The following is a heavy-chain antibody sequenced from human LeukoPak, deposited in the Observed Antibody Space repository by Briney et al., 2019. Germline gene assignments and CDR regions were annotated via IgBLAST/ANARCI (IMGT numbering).Heavy chain of an antibody. CDR2: IYHSGST. Sequence: SETLSLTCTVSGGSISSYYWSWIRQPPGKGLEWIGYIYHSGSTKYNPSLKSRVTISVDTSKNQFSLKLSSVTAADTAVYYCAGGPGWYDSSVYYYYMDVWDKGTTVTLSS. D-gene: IGHD3-22*01. CDR1: GGSISSYY. V-gene: IGHV4-59*01. CDR3: AGGPGWYDSSVYYYYMDV. J-gene: IGHJ6*03.